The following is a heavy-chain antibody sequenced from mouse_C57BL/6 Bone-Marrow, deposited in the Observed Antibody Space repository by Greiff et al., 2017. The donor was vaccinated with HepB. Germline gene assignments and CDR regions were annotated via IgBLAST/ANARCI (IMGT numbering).Heavy chain of an antibody. CDR3: ARSSIYYDYDGTLDYAMDY. CDR2: INPGSGGT. Sequence: QVQLKESGAELVRPGTSVKVSCKASGYAFTNYLIEWVKQRPGQGLEWIGVINPGSGGTNYNEKFKGKATLTADKSSSTAYMQLSSLTSEDSAVYFCARSSIYYDYDGTLDYAMDYWGQGTSVTVSS. V-gene: IGHV1-54*01. D-gene: IGHD2-4*01. CDR1: GYAFTNYL. J-gene: IGHJ4*01.